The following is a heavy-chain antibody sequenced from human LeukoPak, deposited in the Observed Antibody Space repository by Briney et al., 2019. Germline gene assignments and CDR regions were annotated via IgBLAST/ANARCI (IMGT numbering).Heavy chain of an antibody. CDR2: MNPNSGNT. Sequence: ASVKVSCKASGYTFTSYDINWVLQATGQGLEWMGWMNPNSGNTGYAQKFQGRVTMTRNTSISTAYMELSSLRSEDTAVYYCARPRGRYYGSGSYYPYWGQGTLVTVSS. D-gene: IGHD3-10*01. V-gene: IGHV1-8*01. CDR1: GYTFTSYD. CDR3: ARPRGRYYGSGSYYPY. J-gene: IGHJ4*02.